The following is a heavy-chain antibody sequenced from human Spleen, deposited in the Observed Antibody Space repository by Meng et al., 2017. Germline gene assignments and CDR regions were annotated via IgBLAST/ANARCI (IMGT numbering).Heavy chain of an antibody. CDR3: ARGRYSGYDYYFDY. D-gene: IGHD5-12*01. CDR1: GYTFTSYY. J-gene: IGHJ4*02. CDR2: IIPIFGTA. Sequence: SVKVSCKASGYTFTSYYTHWVRQAPGQGLEWMGGIIPIFGTANYAQKFQGRVTITTDESTSTAYMELSSLRSEDTAVYYCARGRYSGYDYYFDYWGQGTLVTVSS. V-gene: IGHV1-69*05.